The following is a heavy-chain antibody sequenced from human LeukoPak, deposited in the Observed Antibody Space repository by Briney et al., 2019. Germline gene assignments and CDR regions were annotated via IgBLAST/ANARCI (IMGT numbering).Heavy chain of an antibody. CDR2: TKSNSGNT. CDR1: GYTLSTYD. Sequence: ASVKVSCKASGYTLSTYDISWVRQATGQGLEWMGWTKSNSGNTGYAQRFQGRLTITRNTSISTVYMELSSLKSEDAAVYYCARSITIFGVVMFDYWGQGTLVTVSS. CDR3: ARSITIFGVVMFDY. D-gene: IGHD3-3*01. J-gene: IGHJ4*02. V-gene: IGHV1-8*03.